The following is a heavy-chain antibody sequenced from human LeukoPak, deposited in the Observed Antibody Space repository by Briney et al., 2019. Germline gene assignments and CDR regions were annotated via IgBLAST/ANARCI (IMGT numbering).Heavy chain of an antibody. D-gene: IGHD2-2*01. CDR3: AKDIVVVPAAMGREGGWDYYYGMDV. J-gene: IGHJ6*04. CDR1: GFTFSSYG. CDR2: ISYDGSNK. V-gene: IGHV3-30*18. Sequence: PGRSLRLSCAASGFTFSSYGMHWVRQAPGKGLEWVAVISYDGSNKYYADSVKGRFTISRDNSKNTLYLQMNSLRAEDTAVYYCAKDIVVVPAAMGREGGWDYYYGMDVWGKGTTVTVSS.